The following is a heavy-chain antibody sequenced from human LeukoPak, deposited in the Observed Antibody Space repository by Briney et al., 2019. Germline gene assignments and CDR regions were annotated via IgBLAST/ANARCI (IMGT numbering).Heavy chain of an antibody. Sequence: SETLSLTCTVSGGSISSGSYYWSWIRQPAGKGLEWIGRIYTSGSTNYNPSLKSRVTISVDTSKNQFSLKLSSVTAADTAVYYCARSKGHYYDSSGYYYFDYWGQGTLVTVSS. V-gene: IGHV4-61*02. CDR3: ARSKGHYYDSSGYYYFDY. D-gene: IGHD3-22*01. CDR2: IYTSGST. CDR1: GGSISSGSYY. J-gene: IGHJ4*02.